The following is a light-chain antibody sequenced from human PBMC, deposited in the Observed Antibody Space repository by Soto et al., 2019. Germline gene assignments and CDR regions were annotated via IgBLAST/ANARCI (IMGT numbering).Light chain of an antibody. V-gene: IGKV3-15*01. CDR2: DTS. Sequence: EIVLTQSPATLSLSPGERATLSCRASQSLSSNFLARYQQKPGQPPRLLIYDTSIRATGIPARFSGSGSGTEFTLTISSLQSEDFAVYYCQHYNNWPPITFGQGTRLEIK. J-gene: IGKJ5*01. CDR1: QSLSSN. CDR3: QHYNNWPPIT.